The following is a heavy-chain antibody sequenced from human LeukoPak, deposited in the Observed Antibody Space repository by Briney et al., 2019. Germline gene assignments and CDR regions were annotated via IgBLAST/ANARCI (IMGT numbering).Heavy chain of an antibody. CDR2: IIPIFGTA. D-gene: IGHD2-2*03. V-gene: IGHV1-69*13. Sequence: ASVKVSCKASGGTFSSYAISWVRQAPGQGLEWMGGIIPIFGTANYAQKFQGRVTITADESTSTAYMELSSLRSEDTAVYYCARDPVDIVVVPAANNDAFDIWGQGTMVTVSS. CDR1: GGTFSSYA. CDR3: ARDPVDIVVVPAANNDAFDI. J-gene: IGHJ3*02.